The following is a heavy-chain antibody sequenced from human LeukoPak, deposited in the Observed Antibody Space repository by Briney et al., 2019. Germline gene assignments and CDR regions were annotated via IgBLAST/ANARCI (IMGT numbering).Heavy chain of an antibody. CDR3: ARDDIDWYFDL. Sequence: SETLSLTCTVSGGSISSYYWSLIRQPPGKGLEWIGYIYYSGSTNYNPSLKSRVTISVDTSKNQFSLKLSSVTAADTAVYYCARDDIDWYFDLWGRGTLVTVSS. CDR2: IYYSGST. D-gene: IGHD2-15*01. V-gene: IGHV4-59*01. CDR1: GGSISSYY. J-gene: IGHJ2*01.